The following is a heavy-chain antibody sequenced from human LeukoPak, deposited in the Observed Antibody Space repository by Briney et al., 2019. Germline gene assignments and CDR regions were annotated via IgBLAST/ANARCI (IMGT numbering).Heavy chain of an antibody. Sequence: GASVKVSCKASGYTFTSYGISWVRQAPGQGLEWMGWISAYNGNTNYAQKLQGRVTMTTDTSTSTAYMELRSLRSGDTAVYYCARDYDFWSGYYGDDAFDIWGQGTMVTVSS. V-gene: IGHV1-18*01. CDR2: ISAYNGNT. CDR3: ARDYDFWSGYYGDDAFDI. CDR1: GYTFTSYG. J-gene: IGHJ3*02. D-gene: IGHD3-3*01.